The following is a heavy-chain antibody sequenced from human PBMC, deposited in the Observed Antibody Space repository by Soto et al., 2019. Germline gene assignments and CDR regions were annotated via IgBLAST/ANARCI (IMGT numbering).Heavy chain of an antibody. J-gene: IGHJ4*02. D-gene: IGHD2-2*01. Sequence: EESLKISCHGSGYTFFSFWIVWVRQVPGKGLEWVGRIDPGDSSATYSPTFQGHVTISADRSTRSAYLQWRSLRASDTAIYFCARRYCSRADCYSDSWGQGSLVTVSS. V-gene: IGHV5-10-1*01. CDR3: ARRYCSRADCYSDS. CDR1: GYTFFSFW. CDR2: IDPGDSSA.